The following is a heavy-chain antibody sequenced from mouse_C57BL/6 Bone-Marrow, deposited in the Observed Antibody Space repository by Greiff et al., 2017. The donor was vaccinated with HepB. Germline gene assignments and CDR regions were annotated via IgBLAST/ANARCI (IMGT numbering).Heavy chain of an antibody. CDR3: AREYLLLFYYFDY. V-gene: IGHV1-55*01. J-gene: IGHJ2*01. CDR2: IYPGSGST. D-gene: IGHD1-1*01. CDR1: GYTFTSYW. Sequence: VQLQQPGAELVKPGASVKMSCKASGYTFTSYWITWVKQRPGQGLEWIGDIYPGSGSTNYNEKFKSKATLTVDTSSSTAYMHLSSLTSEDSAVYYCAREYLLLFYYFDYWGQGTTLTVSS.